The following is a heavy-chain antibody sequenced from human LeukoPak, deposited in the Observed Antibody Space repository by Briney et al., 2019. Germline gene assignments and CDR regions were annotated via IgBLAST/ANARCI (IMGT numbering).Heavy chain of an antibody. CDR3: ARAHYDILTGYFHSGYYFDY. V-gene: IGHV3-21*01. J-gene: IGHJ4*02. Sequence: GGSLRLSCAASGFTFSSYSMKWVRQATGKGLEWVSSISSSCSYIYYADSVKRRFTISRDNDKNSLYLQMDSLRAEDTAVYYCARAHYDILTGYFHSGYYFDYPGQGTLVTVSS. CDR1: GFTFSSYS. D-gene: IGHD3-9*01. CDR2: ISSSCSYI.